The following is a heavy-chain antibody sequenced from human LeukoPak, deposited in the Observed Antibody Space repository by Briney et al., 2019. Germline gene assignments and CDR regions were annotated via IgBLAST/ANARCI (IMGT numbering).Heavy chain of an antibody. V-gene: IGHV3-7*01. CDR2: RKNDRSEK. Sequence: PGGPLRLPCAPSGFPFSPYWKPGVPKAPGKGLEWVANRKNDRSEKYYESSVKGRFTISRDNAENSLLLQMNRLRVEDTVIYYWTRYSGLTGYDLLDYWGQGTLVTVSS. D-gene: IGHD5-12*01. CDR3: TRYSGLTGYDLLDY. J-gene: IGHJ4*02. CDR1: GFPFSPYW.